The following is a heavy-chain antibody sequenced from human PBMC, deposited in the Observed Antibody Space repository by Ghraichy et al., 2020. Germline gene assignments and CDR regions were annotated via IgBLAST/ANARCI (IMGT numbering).Heavy chain of an antibody. J-gene: IGHJ4*02. V-gene: IGHV3-9*01. CDR2: ISWNSGSI. D-gene: IGHD3-10*01. CDR1: GFTFDDYA. Sequence: SLNISCAASGFTFDDYAMHWVRQAPGKGLEWVSGISWNSGSIGYADSVKGRFTISRDNAKNSLYLQMNSLRAEDTALYYCAKDALPGEWFGESEGLDYWGQGTLVTVSS. CDR3: AKDALPGEWFGESEGLDY.